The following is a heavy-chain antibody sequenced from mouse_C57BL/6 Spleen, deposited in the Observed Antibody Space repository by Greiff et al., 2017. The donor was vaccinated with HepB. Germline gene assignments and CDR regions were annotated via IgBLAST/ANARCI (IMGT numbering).Heavy chain of an antibody. V-gene: IGHV1-18*01. CDR2: INPNNGGT. D-gene: IGHD3-2*02. Sequence: VQLKESGPELVKPGASVKIPCKASGYTFTDYNMDWVKQSHGKSLEWIGDINPNNGGTIYNQKFKGKATLTVDKSSSTAYMELRSLTSEDTAVYYCARGAQAPFDYWGQGTTLTVSS. CDR3: ARGAQAPFDY. CDR1: GYTFTDYN. J-gene: IGHJ2*01.